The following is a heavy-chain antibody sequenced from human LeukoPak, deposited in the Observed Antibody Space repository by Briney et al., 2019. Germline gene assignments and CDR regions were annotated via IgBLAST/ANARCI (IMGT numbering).Heavy chain of an antibody. CDR3: ARDIRYSSGWKDY. Sequence: GASVKVSCKASGYTFTGYYMHWVRQAPGQGLEWMGWINPNSGGTNYAQKFQGRVTMTRDTSISTAYMELSRLRSDDTAVYYCARDIRYSSGWKDYWGQGTLVTVSS. V-gene: IGHV1-2*02. CDR1: GYTFTGYY. J-gene: IGHJ4*02. D-gene: IGHD6-19*01. CDR2: INPNSGGT.